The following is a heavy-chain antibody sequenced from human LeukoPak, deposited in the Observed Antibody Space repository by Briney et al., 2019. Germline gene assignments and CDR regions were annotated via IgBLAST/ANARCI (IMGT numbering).Heavy chain of an antibody. D-gene: IGHD4-17*01. CDR1: GFTFSSYS. Sequence: HSGGSPRLSCAASGFTFSSYSTNWVRQAPGKGLEWVSYISSSSSTIYYADSVKGRFTISRDNAKNSLYLQMNSLRDEDTAVYYCARDAQTDYGDYVSAFDIWGQGTMVTVSS. V-gene: IGHV3-48*02. CDR2: ISSSSSTI. J-gene: IGHJ3*02. CDR3: ARDAQTDYGDYVSAFDI.